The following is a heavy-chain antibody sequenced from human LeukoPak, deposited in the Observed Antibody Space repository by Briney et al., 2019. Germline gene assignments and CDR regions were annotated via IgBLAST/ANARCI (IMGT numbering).Heavy chain of an antibody. CDR3: ARVSSSGWRRFKGNDAFDI. CDR2: INTDGGSR. J-gene: IGHJ3*02. CDR1: GFTFSNYW. D-gene: IGHD6-19*01. V-gene: IGHV3-74*01. Sequence: GESLRLSCAASGFTFSNYWMHWVRQAPGKGLVWVSRINTDGGSRNYADPVKGRFTISRDNAKNTLYLQMHSLRAGDTAVYYCARVSSSGWRRFKGNDAFDIWGQGTVVTVSS.